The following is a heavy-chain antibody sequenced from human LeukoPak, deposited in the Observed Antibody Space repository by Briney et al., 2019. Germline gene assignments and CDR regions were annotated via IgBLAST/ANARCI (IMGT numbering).Heavy chain of an antibody. Sequence: GGSLRLSCAASGFTFTTYWMHWVRQAPGKGLVWVSHINSDGSITSYADSVKGRFTISRDNAKNTLYLQMNSLRGDDTAVYYCAKDVGKWESLHFFDYWGQGTLVTVSS. CDR2: INSDGSIT. J-gene: IGHJ4*02. D-gene: IGHD1-26*01. CDR3: AKDVGKWESLHFFDY. V-gene: IGHV3-74*01. CDR1: GFTFTTYW.